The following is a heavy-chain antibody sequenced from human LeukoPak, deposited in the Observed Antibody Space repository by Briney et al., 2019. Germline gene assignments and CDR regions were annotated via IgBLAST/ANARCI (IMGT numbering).Heavy chain of an antibody. Sequence: GGSLRLSCAASGFTFGSYSMNWVRQTPGKGLEWISYISPVKNTIYYADSVKGRFTISRDNAKNSLDLQMNSLRAEDTAVYYCARESDRHHDLWSGYLALDYWGQGILVTVSS. CDR1: GFTFGSYS. CDR3: ARESDRHHDLWSGYLALDY. V-gene: IGHV3-48*01. D-gene: IGHD3-3*01. J-gene: IGHJ4*02. CDR2: ISPVKNTI.